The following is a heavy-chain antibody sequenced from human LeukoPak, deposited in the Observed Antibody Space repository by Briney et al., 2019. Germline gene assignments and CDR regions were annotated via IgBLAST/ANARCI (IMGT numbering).Heavy chain of an antibody. CDR1: GFTFSSYE. V-gene: IGHV3-48*03. CDR3: TRENWYIDY. Sequence: GGSLRLSCAASGFTFSSYEMNWVRQAPGKGLEWVSYISSSGSTIYYADSVKGRFTISRDNAKNSLYLQMNSLRAEDAAVYYCTRENWYIDYWGQGNLVTVSS. J-gene: IGHJ4*02. CDR2: ISSSGSTI.